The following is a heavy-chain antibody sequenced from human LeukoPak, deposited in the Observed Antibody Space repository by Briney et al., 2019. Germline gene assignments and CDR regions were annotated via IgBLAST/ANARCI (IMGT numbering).Heavy chain of an antibody. V-gene: IGHV3-7*01. CDR2: IKQDGSEK. J-gene: IGHJ1*01. CDR3: ASGYTRSQH. D-gene: IGHD5-18*01. Sequence: GGSLRLSCAASGFTFSSYWMSRVRQAPGKGLEWVANIKQDGSEKYCVDSVKGRFTISRDNAKNSLSLQMNCLRAEDTAVYYCASGYTRSQHWGQGTLVTVSS. CDR1: GFTFSSYW.